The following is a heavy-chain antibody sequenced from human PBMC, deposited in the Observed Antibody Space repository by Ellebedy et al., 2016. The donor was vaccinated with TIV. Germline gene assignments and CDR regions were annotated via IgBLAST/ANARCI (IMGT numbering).Heavy chain of an antibody. V-gene: IGHV6-1*01. D-gene: IGHD4-17*01. CDR2: TYYRSKWFN. Sequence: SETLSLTRAISGDSVSRKSVAWNWIRQSPSRGLEWLGRTYYRSKWFNDYAVSVKSRILINPDTSKNQFSVQLNSVTPEDTAVYYCARDPSTHIRHLDYWGQGTLVTVSS. CDR1: GDSVSRKSVA. J-gene: IGHJ4*02. CDR3: ARDPSTHIRHLDY.